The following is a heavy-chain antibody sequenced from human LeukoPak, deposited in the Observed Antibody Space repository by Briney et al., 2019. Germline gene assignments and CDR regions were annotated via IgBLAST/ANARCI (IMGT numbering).Heavy chain of an antibody. CDR1: GGSISSSSYY. D-gene: IGHD2-15*01. CDR2: IYCSGST. Sequence: PSETLSLTCTVSGGSISSSSYYWGWIRQPPGKGLEWIGSIYCSGSTYYNPSLKSRVTISVDTSKNQFSLKLSSVTAADTAVYYCASLGYCSGGSCYWGFFDPWGQGTLVTVSS. V-gene: IGHV4-39*01. J-gene: IGHJ5*02. CDR3: ASLGYCSGGSCYWGFFDP.